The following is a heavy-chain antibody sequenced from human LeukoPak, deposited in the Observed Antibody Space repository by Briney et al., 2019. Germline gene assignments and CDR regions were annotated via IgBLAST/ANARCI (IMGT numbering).Heavy chain of an antibody. D-gene: IGHD1-26*01. CDR1: GGSISSGSYY. J-gene: IGHJ3*02. CDR2: IYTSGST. V-gene: IGHV4-61*02. Sequence: SQTLSLTCTVSGGSISSGSYYWSWIRQPAGKGLEWIGRIYTSGSTNYYPSLKSRVTISVDTSKNQFSLKLSSVTAADTAVYYCASIPLYTYSGSSGLLDAFDIWGQGTMVTVSS. CDR3: ASIPLYTYSGSSGLLDAFDI.